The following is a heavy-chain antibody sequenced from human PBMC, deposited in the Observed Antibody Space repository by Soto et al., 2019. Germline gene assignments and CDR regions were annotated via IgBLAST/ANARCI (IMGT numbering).Heavy chain of an antibody. D-gene: IGHD6-19*01. CDR3: ARLTVGVAGNYFDD. CDR1: GGSISSSSYY. J-gene: IGHJ4*02. Sequence: QLQLQESGPGLVKPSETLSLTCTVSGGSISSSSYYWCWIRQSPGKGLDWVGSINYSGKTYYNPSLKSRATISVDTPKNQFSLQLSSVTAADTTVYYCARLTVGVAGNYFDDWGQGTLVTVSS. CDR2: INYSGKT. V-gene: IGHV4-39*01.